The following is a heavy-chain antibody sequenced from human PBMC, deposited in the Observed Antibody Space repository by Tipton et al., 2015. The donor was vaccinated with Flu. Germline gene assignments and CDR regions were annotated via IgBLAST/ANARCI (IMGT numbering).Heavy chain of an antibody. CDR1: GFTFSSYS. Sequence: SLRLSCAASGFTFSSYSMNWVRQAPGKGLEWVSSISSSSSYIYYADSVKGRFTISRDNAKNSLYLQMNSLRAEDTAVYYCARMVTIFGVAPDAFDIWGQGTMVTVSS. D-gene: IGHD3-3*01. V-gene: IGHV3-21*01. CDR3: ARMVTIFGVAPDAFDI. J-gene: IGHJ3*02. CDR2: ISSSSSYI.